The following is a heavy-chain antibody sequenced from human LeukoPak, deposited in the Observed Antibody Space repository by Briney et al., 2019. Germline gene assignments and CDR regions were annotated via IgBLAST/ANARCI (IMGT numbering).Heavy chain of an antibody. D-gene: IGHD4-11*01. CDR2: IKSKTDGGRT. CDR1: GFTFSNAY. CDR3: THYTVTTSFDY. J-gene: IGHJ4*02. V-gene: IGHV3-15*07. Sequence: GGSLRLSCAASGFTFSNAYMNWVRQAPGKGLEWVGRIKSKTDGGRTDYAAPVKGRFTISRDDSKNTLFLQMNSLKTEDTAVYYCTHYTVTTSFDYWGQGTLVTVSS.